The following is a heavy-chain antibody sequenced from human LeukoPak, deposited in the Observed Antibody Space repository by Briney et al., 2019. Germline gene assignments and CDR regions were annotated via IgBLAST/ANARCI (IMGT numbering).Heavy chain of an antibody. CDR2: IESKTDGGTI. CDR1: GFTFTYYT. J-gene: IGHJ4*02. D-gene: IGHD7-27*01. CDR3: TTAKWGTLFDY. Sequence: GGSLRLSCVASGFTFTYYTMNWVRQAPGKGLEWVGRIESKTDGGTIAYAAPVKGRFTISRDDSKNTLFLQTNSLKTEDTAVYYCTTAKWGTLFDYWGQGTLVTVSS. V-gene: IGHV3-15*04.